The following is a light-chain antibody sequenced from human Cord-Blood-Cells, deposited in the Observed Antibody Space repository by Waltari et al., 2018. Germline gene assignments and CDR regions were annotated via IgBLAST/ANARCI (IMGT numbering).Light chain of an antibody. J-gene: IGKJ3*01. CDR3: QKYNSAPLT. V-gene: IGKV1-27*01. CDR2: AAS. Sequence: DIQMTQSPSSLYPSVGDRVTISCPASQGISNYLASYQKKPGKVPKLLVYAASTLHSGVPSRFSGSGSGTDFTLTISSLQTEDVETYYCQKYNSAPLTFGPGTKVDIK. CDR1: QGISNY.